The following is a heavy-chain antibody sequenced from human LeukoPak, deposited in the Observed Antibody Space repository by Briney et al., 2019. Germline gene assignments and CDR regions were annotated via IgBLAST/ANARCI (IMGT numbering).Heavy chain of an antibody. J-gene: IGHJ4*02. CDR2: INPSGGST. Sequence: ASVKVSCKASGYTFTSYYMHWVRQAPGQGLEWMGIINPSGGSTSYAQKFQGRVTMTRDTSTSTVYMELSSLRSEDTAVYYCARYCSSTSCHVPFDYWGQGTLVTVSS. V-gene: IGHV1-46*01. CDR3: ARYCSSTSCHVPFDY. CDR1: GYTFTSYY. D-gene: IGHD2-2*01.